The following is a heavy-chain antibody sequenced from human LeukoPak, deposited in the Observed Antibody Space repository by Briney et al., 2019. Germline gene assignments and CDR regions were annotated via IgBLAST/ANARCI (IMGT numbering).Heavy chain of an antibody. D-gene: IGHD5-18*01. J-gene: IGHJ4*02. V-gene: IGHV4-59*01. CDR1: GGSISSYY. Sequence: PSETLSLTCTVSGGSISSYYWSWIRQPPGKGLEWIGYIYYNGSTNYNPSLKSRVTISVDTSNNQFSLKLSSVTAADTAVYYCARAPRSPKYTYVLHYLDHWGQGTLVTVSS. CDR2: IYYNGST. CDR3: ARAPRSPKYTYVLHYLDH.